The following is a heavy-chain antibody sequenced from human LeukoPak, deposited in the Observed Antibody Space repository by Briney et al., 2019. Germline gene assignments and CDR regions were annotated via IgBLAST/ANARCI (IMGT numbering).Heavy chain of an antibody. CDR1: GFTFSSYG. CDR3: ARDHHDKSAYPYYYGMDV. V-gene: IGHV3-30*03. CDR2: ISYDGSNK. J-gene: IGHJ6*02. Sequence: GGSLRLSCAASGFTFSSYGMHWVRQAPGKGLEWVAAISYDGSNKYYADSVKGRFTISRDNSKNTLYLQMNSLRAEDTALYYCARDHHDKSAYPYYYGMDVWGQGTTVTVSS. D-gene: IGHD3-22*01.